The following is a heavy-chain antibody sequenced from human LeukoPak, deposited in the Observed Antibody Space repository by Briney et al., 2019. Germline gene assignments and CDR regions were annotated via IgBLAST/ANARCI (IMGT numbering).Heavy chain of an antibody. Sequence: PGGSLRLSCAASGFTVSSNYMSWVRQAPGKGLEWVSVIYSGGSTYYADSVKGRFTISRDNSKNTLYLQMNSLRAEDTAVYYCARAAIFGVVISEYYFDHWGQGTLVTVSS. CDR1: GFTVSSNY. J-gene: IGHJ4*02. D-gene: IGHD3-3*01. CDR3: ARAAIFGVVISEYYFDH. CDR2: IYSGGST. V-gene: IGHV3-53*01.